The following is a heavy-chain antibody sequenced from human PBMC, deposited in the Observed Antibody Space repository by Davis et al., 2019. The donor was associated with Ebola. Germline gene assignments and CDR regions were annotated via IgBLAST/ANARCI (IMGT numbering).Heavy chain of an antibody. J-gene: IGHJ4*02. Sequence: GESLKISCKGSGYRFTSCWIGWVRQMPGKGLEWMGRIDPSDSYTNYSPSFQGHVTISADKSISTAYLQWSSLKASDTAMYYCARRGYYDSSGYYYAIDYWGQGTLVTVSS. CDR1: GYRFTSCW. CDR3: ARRGYYDSSGYYYAIDY. V-gene: IGHV5-10-1*01. D-gene: IGHD3-22*01. CDR2: IDPSDSYT.